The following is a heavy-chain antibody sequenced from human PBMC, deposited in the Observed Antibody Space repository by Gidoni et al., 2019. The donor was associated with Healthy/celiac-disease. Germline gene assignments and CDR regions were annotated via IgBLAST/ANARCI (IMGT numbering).Heavy chain of an antibody. V-gene: IGHV3-30-3*01. CDR3: ARDQWDAFDI. CDR2: ISYDGSNK. Sequence: QVQQVESGGGVVQPGRSLRLSCAASGFTFSSYAMHWVRQAPGKGLEWVAVISYDGSNKYYADSVKGRFTISRDNSKNTLYLQMNSLRAEDTAVYYCARDQWDAFDIWGQGTMVTVSS. J-gene: IGHJ3*02. CDR1: GFTFSSYA. D-gene: IGHD1-26*01.